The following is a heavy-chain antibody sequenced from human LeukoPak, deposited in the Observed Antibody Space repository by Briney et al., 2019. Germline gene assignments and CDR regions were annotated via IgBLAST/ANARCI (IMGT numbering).Heavy chain of an antibody. CDR1: GYSFTSYW. J-gene: IGHJ6*03. D-gene: IGHD4-17*01. CDR2: IYPGDSDT. Sequence: GESLKISCKGSGYSFTSYWIGWVRQMPGKGLEWMGIIYPGDSDTRYSPSFQGQVTISADKSISTAYLQWSSLKASDTAMYYCARHMTGYGDYVIRGFYMDVWGKGTTVTISS. CDR3: ARHMTGYGDYVIRGFYMDV. V-gene: IGHV5-51*01.